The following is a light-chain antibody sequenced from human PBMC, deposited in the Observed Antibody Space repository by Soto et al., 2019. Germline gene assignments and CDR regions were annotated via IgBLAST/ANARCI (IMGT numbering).Light chain of an antibody. J-gene: IGKJ5*01. Sequence: EIVLTQSPATLSVSPGDTAKLSCRASQSIGSNLGWYQQRPGQAPRLLIYGASIRATGIPARFSGSGSGTEFALTISTLQSEDLAVYYCQQYNNWSLISFGQGTRLAIK. CDR1: QSIGSN. V-gene: IGKV3-15*01. CDR2: GAS. CDR3: QQYNNWSLIS.